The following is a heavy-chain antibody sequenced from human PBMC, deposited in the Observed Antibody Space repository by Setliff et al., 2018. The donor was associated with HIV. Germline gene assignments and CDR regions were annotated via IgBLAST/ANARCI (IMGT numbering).Heavy chain of an antibody. J-gene: IGHJ4*02. V-gene: IGHV1-18*01. CDR1: GYTFTSYG. Sequence: ASVKVSCKASGYTFTSYGISWVRQAPGQGLEWMGWISAYNGNTNYAQKLQSRVTMTTDTSTSTAYMELRSLRSDDTAVYYCARGPPIVVVPAALLTFDYWGQGTLVTVSS. D-gene: IGHD2-2*01. CDR2: ISAYNGNT. CDR3: ARGPPIVVVPAALLTFDY.